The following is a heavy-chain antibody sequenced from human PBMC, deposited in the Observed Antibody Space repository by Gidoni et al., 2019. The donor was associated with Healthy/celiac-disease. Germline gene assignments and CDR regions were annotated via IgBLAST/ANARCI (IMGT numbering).Heavy chain of an antibody. V-gene: IGHV4-39*07. J-gene: IGHJ6*02. D-gene: IGHD3-16*01. CDR1: GGSISSSSYY. Sequence: QLQLQESGPGLVKPSETLSLTCTVSGGSISSSSYYWGWIRQPPGKGLEWIGSIYYSGSTYYNPSLKSRVTISVDTSKNQFSLKLSSVTAADTTVYYCARDWITSFAGLYYGMDVWGQGTTVTVSS. CDR2: IYYSGST. CDR3: ARDWITSFAGLYYGMDV.